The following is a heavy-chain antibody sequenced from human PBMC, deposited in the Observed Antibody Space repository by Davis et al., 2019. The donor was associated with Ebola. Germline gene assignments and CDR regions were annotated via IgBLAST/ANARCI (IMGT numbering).Heavy chain of an antibody. CDR3: ARCRAGGNCYSTDY. V-gene: IGHV3-33*01. J-gene: IGHJ4*02. Sequence: GGSLRLSCETSGFTFKTFGIHWVRQAPGKGLEWVALIWYDGMNKHYADSVRGRITVSKDNSKNTAYLQIDSLTADDTGIYYCARCRAGGNCYSTDYWGQGTLITVSS. D-gene: IGHD2-15*01. CDR2: IWYDGMNK. CDR1: GFTFKTFG.